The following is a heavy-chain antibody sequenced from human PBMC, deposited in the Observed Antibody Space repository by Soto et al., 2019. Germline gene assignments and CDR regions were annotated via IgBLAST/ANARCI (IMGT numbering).Heavy chain of an antibody. D-gene: IGHD3-10*01. CDR1: GGSISSYY. J-gene: IGHJ4*02. CDR3: ARRRITMIRGSPPGYFDY. CDR2: IYYSGST. V-gene: IGHV4-59*08. Sequence: PSETLSLTCTVSGGSISSYYWSWIRQPPGKGLEWIGCIYYSGSTYYNPSLKSRVTISIDTSKNQFSLKLSSVTAADTAVYYCARRRITMIRGSPPGYFDYWGQGTLVTVSS.